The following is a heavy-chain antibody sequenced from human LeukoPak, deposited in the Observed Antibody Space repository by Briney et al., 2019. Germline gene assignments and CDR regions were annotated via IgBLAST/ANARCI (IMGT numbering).Heavy chain of an antibody. CDR3: AKDLYDSSGYYYHFHY. Sequence: GGSLRLSCAASGFTFSSYTMNWVRQAPGKGLEWVSLIYNDGRTYYADSVKGRCTISRDNSKNTLYLQMNSLRAEDTAVYYCAKDLYDSSGYYYHFHYWGQGALVTVSS. CDR1: GFTFSSYT. V-gene: IGHV3-53*01. CDR2: IYNDGRT. J-gene: IGHJ4*02. D-gene: IGHD3-22*01.